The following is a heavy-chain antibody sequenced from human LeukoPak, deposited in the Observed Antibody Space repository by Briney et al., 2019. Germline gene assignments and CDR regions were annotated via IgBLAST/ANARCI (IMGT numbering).Heavy chain of an antibody. D-gene: IGHD3-10*01. Sequence: SETLSLTCAVYGGSFSGYYWSWIRQPPGKGLEWIGEINHSGSTNYNPSLKSRVTISVDTSKNQFSLKLSSVTAADTAVYYCAREPITMVRGVFDYWGQGALVPVSS. CDR3: AREPITMVRGVFDY. J-gene: IGHJ4*02. V-gene: IGHV4-34*01. CDR1: GGSFSGYY. CDR2: INHSGST.